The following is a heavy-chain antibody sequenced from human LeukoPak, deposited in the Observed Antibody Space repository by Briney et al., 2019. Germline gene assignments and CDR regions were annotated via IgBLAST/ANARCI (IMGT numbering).Heavy chain of an antibody. D-gene: IGHD5-18*01. Sequence: PGGSLRLSCAASGFAFSSYAMSWVRQAPGKGLEWVSAISGSGGSTYYADSVKGRFTISRDNSKNTLYLQMNSLRAEDTAVYYCAKEIKGYSYGYPQYYFDYWGRGTLVTVSS. CDR3: AKEIKGYSYGYPQYYFDY. J-gene: IGHJ4*02. CDR1: GFAFSSYA. CDR2: ISGSGGST. V-gene: IGHV3-23*01.